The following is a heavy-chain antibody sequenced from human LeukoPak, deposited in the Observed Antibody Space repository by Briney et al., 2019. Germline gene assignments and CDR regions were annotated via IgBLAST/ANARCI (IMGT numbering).Heavy chain of an antibody. CDR2: ITSSSSTI. CDR1: GFTFSTYS. V-gene: IGHV3-48*01. CDR3: ARDRVGAY. J-gene: IGHJ4*02. D-gene: IGHD1-26*01. Sequence: GGSLKLSCAASGFTFSTYSMNWVRQAPGKGLEWLSYITSSSSTIYYADSVQGRFTISRDNAKSSLYLQMNSLRVEDTAVYYCARDRVGAYWGQGTLVTVSS.